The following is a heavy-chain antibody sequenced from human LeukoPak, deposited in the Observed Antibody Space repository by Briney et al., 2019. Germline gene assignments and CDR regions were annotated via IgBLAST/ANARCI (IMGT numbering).Heavy chain of an antibody. Sequence: PGGSLRLSCAASGFTFSSYAMSWVRQAPGKGLGWVSAISGSGGSTYYADSVKGRFTISRDNSKNTLYLQMNSLRAEDTAAYYCAKFLPTHIVVANYYFDYWGQGTLVTVSS. V-gene: IGHV3-23*01. D-gene: IGHD2-21*01. J-gene: IGHJ4*02. CDR2: ISGSGGST. CDR3: AKFLPTHIVVANYYFDY. CDR1: GFTFSSYA.